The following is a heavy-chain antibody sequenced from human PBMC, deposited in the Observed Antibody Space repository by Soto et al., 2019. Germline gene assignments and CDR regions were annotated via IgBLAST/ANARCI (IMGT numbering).Heavy chain of an antibody. V-gene: IGHV4-61*01. D-gene: IGHD2-2*02. CDR2: IYYSGST. Sequence: PSETLSLTSTVFGGSVSSGSYYWSLIRQPPGKGLEGIGYIYYSGSTNYNPSLKSRVTISVDTSKNQFSLKLSSVTAADTAVYYCARDSYCSSTSCYTLGPRWFAPWGQGTLVTVSS. CDR1: GGSVSSGSYY. J-gene: IGHJ5*02. CDR3: ARDSYCSSTSCYTLGPRWFAP.